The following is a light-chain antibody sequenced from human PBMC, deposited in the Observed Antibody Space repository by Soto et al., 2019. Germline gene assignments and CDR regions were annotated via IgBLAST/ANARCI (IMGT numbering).Light chain of an antibody. CDR3: SSYTTRSTVV. V-gene: IGLV2-14*01. J-gene: IGLJ2*01. CDR1: SSDVGGYNY. CDR2: DVY. Sequence: QSALTQPASVSGSPGQSITISCTGTSSDVGGYNYVSWFQQHPGTASNLMIYDVYRRPSGVSYRFSGSKSGNTASLTISGLQAEDDADYYCSSYTTRSTVVFGGGTKVTVL.